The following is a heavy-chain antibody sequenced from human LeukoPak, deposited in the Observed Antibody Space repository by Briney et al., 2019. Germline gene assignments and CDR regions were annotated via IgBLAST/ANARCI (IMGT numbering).Heavy chain of an antibody. CDR3: AKDFRAIAVAGTYYFDY. D-gene: IGHD6-19*01. CDR2: ITGSGGRT. V-gene: IGHV3-23*01. CDR1: GFTFSSYS. Sequence: GGSLRLSCAASGFTFSSYSMNWVRQAPGKGLEWVSAITGSGGRTYYADSVKGRFTISRDNSKNSLYLQMNSLRTDDTAFYYCAKDFRAIAVAGTYYFDYWGQGTLVTVSS. J-gene: IGHJ4*02.